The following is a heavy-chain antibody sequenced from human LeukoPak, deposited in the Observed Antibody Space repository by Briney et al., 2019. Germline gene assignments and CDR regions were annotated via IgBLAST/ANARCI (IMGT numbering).Heavy chain of an antibody. V-gene: IGHV1-8*01. CDR3: ARVSRGVVPAASYYYYYGMDV. CDR1: GYTFTSYD. CDR2: INPNSGNT. J-gene: IGHJ6*02. D-gene: IGHD2-2*01. Sequence: ASVKVSCKASGYTFTSYDINWVRQATGQGLEWMGWINPNSGNTGYAQKFQGRVTMTRTTSISTAYMELSSLRSEDTAVYYCARVSRGVVPAASYYYYYGMDVWGQGTTVTVSS.